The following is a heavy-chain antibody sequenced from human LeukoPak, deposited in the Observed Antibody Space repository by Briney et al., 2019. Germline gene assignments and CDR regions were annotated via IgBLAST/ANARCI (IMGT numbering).Heavy chain of an antibody. J-gene: IGHJ4*02. CDR1: GYTFTSYG. CDR3: ARDMLVASSGWYTGIDY. Sequence: ASVKVSCKASGYTFTSYGISWVRQAPGQGLEWMGWISAYNGNTNYAQKLQGRVTMTTDTSTSTAYMELRSLRSDDTAVYYCARDMLVASSGWYTGIDYWCQGTLVTVSS. D-gene: IGHD6-19*01. CDR2: ISAYNGNT. V-gene: IGHV1-18*01.